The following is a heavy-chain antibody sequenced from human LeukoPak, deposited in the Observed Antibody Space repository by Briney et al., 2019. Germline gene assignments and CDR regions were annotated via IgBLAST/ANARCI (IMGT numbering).Heavy chain of an antibody. V-gene: IGHV3-33*01. CDR3: ARDEGYCSSTSCVYYYYGMDV. Sequence: GRSLRLSCASSGFTFSSYGVHWVRQAPGKGLERVAVIWYDGSNKYYADSVKGRFTISRDNSKNTLYLQMNSLRAEDTAVYYCARDEGYCSSTSCVYYYYGMDVWGQGTTVTVSS. J-gene: IGHJ6*02. CDR2: IWYDGSNK. CDR1: GFTFSSYG. D-gene: IGHD2-2*01.